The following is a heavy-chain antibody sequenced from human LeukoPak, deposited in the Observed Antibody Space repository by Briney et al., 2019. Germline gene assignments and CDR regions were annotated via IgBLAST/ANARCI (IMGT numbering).Heavy chain of an antibody. CDR3: ARGGRDGYTLYPLDY. D-gene: IGHD5-24*01. V-gene: IGHV4-34*01. Sequence: SETLSLTCTVSGGSFSGYYWSWIRQPPGKGLEWIGEINHSGSTNYNPSLKSRVTISVDTSKNQLSLKLRSVAAADTAVYYCARGGRDGYTLYPLDYWGQGTLVTVSS. CDR2: INHSGST. CDR1: GGSFSGYY. J-gene: IGHJ4*02.